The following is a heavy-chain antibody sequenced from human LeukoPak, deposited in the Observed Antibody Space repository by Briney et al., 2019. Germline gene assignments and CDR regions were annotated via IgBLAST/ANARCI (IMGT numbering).Heavy chain of an antibody. V-gene: IGHV4-39*01. J-gene: IGHJ5*02. Sequence: PSETLSLTCSVSGGSISSSTYYWGWIRQPPGKGLEWIGSIYYSGSTYYNPSLKSRVTISVDTSKNQFSLKLSSVTAADTAVYYCASQKRRPNNWNYGGDWFDPWGQGTLVTVSS. CDR3: ASQKRRPNNWNYGGDWFDP. CDR2: IYYSGST. CDR1: GGSISSSTYY. D-gene: IGHD1-7*01.